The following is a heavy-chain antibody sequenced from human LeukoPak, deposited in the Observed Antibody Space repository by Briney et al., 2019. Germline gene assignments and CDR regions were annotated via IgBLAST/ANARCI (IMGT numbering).Heavy chain of an antibody. Sequence: HSGGSLRLSYTASGFTFSIYAMSWVRQAPGRGLEWVSAITSSGDTTFYADSVRGRFTISRDNSKNTLYLQMSSLRAEDTAVFYCAKDRPNYFGSNGHYYRRNGDSWGQGTLVTVSS. CDR2: ITSSGDTT. V-gene: IGHV3-23*01. CDR1: GFTFSIYA. CDR3: AKDRPNYFGSNGHYYRRNGDS. J-gene: IGHJ5*01. D-gene: IGHD3-10*01.